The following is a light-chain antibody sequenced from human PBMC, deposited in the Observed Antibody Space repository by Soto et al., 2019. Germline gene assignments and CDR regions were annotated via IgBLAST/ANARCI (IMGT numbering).Light chain of an antibody. CDR3: QHYGTSAL. CDR2: DAS. V-gene: IGKV3-20*01. CDR1: QSVSSSY. Sequence: EIVLTQSPGTLSLSPGERATLSCRASQSVSSSYLAWYQQKPGQAPRLLIYDASRATGIPDRFSGSGSGTDFTLTITRLEPEDFAVYYCQHYGTSALFGPGTILDI. J-gene: IGKJ3*01.